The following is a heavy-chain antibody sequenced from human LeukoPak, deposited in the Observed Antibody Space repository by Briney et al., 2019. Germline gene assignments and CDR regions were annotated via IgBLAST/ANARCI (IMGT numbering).Heavy chain of an antibody. CDR1: GFTFSSYW. Sequence: GGSLRLSCVVSGFTFSSYWMSWVRQAPGKGLEWVANIKVDGSEKYYVDSVKGRFTISRDNAKNSLYLQMNSLRAEDTAVYYCARDPEPTNYNYYYYYYMDVWGKGTTVTVSS. D-gene: IGHD3-10*01. J-gene: IGHJ6*03. CDR2: IKVDGSEK. CDR3: ARDPEPTNYNYYYYYYMDV. V-gene: IGHV3-7*01.